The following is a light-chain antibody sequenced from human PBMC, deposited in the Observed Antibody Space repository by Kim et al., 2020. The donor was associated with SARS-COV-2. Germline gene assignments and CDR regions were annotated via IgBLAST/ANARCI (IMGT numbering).Light chain of an antibody. V-gene: IGKV1-16*02. Sequence: ASVGDRVTIPCPESQSISRYLDWFQQNPGKVPKSLIYTASSLQSGVPSKFSGSGSGTDFTLTISNLHPADLATYYCLQYHTSPWTFGQGTKVDIK. CDR1: QSISRY. CDR2: TAS. CDR3: LQYHTSPWT. J-gene: IGKJ1*01.